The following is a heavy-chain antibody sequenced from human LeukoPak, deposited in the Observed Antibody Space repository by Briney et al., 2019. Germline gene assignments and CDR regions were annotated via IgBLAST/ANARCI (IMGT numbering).Heavy chain of an antibody. CDR3: ARDYYDSSGYNSHFDY. V-gene: IGHV1-69*13. D-gene: IGHD3-22*01. CDR2: IIPIFGTA. J-gene: IGHJ4*02. Sequence: SVKVSCKASGGTFSSYAISWVRQAPGQGLKWMGGIIPIFGTANYAQKFQGRVTITADESTSTAYMELSSLRSEDTAVYYCARDYYDSSGYNSHFDYWGQGTLVTVSS. CDR1: GGTFSSYA.